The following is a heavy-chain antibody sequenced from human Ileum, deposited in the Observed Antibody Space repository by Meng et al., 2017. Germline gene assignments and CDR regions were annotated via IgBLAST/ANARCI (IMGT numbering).Heavy chain of an antibody. V-gene: IGHV3-30*15. D-gene: IGHD2-2*01. CDR1: GFTFSSYA. CDR3: AALPFCSLTTCYHGDFDF. CDR2: MSYDESRV. Sequence: GGSLRLSCAASGFTFSSYAMHWVRQAPGKGLQWLAVMSYDESRVHYADSVRGRFTISRDNSKNTLYLQMSSLRPEDTAVYYCAALPFCSLTTCYHGDFDFWGQGTLVTVSS. J-gene: IGHJ4*02.